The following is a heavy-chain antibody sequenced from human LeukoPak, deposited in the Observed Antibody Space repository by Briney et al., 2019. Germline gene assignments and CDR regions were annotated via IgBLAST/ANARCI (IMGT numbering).Heavy chain of an antibody. V-gene: IGHV1-2*02. CDR3: ARDHSITPGDYFDY. J-gene: IGHJ4*02. Sequence: ASVKVSCKASGYTFTDYYMHWVRQAPGQGLEWMGWINPNSGGTNYAQKFQGRVTMTTDTSTSTAYMELRSLRSDDTAVYYCARDHSITPGDYFDYWGQGTLVTVSS. CDR2: INPNSGGT. CDR1: GYTFTDYY. D-gene: IGHD3-10*01.